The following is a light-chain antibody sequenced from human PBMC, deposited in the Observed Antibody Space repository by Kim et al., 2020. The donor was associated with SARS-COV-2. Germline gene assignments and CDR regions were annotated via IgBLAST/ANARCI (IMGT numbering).Light chain of an antibody. CDR1: KLGDKY. CDR3: QAWDSSIVV. CDR2: QDS. Sequence: SVSPGQTARLTCSGDKLGDKYACWYQQKPGQSPVLVIYQDSKRPSGIPERFSGSNSGNTATLTISGTQAMDEADYYCQAWDSSIVVFGGGTQLTVL. V-gene: IGLV3-1*01. J-gene: IGLJ2*01.